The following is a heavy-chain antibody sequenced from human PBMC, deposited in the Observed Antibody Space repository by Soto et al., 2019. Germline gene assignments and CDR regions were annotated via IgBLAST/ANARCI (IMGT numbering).Heavy chain of an antibody. CDR1: GGSISSGGYY. Sequence: PSETLSLTCTVSGGSISSGGYYWSWIRQHPGKGLEWIGYIYYSGSTYYNPSLKSRVTISVDTSKNQFSLKLSSVTAADTAVYYCARGGYSSSWYANYYYYYGMDVWGQGTTVT. CDR3: ARGGYSSSWYANYYYYYGMDV. V-gene: IGHV4-31*03. D-gene: IGHD6-13*01. J-gene: IGHJ6*02. CDR2: IYYSGST.